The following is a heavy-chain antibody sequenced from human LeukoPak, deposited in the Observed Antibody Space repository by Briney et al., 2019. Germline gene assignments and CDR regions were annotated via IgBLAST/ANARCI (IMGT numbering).Heavy chain of an antibody. CDR3: ARASFSSGWYFDY. D-gene: IGHD6-19*01. J-gene: IGHJ4*02. V-gene: IGHV3-21*01. CDR1: GFTFTNYN. CDR2: ISSSSIYI. Sequence: PGGSLRLSCAASGFTFTNYNMNWVRQAPGKGLEWVSSISSSSIYIYYAGSVKGRFTISRDNAKNGLYLQMHSLRAEDTAVYYCARASFSSGWYFDYWGQGTLVTVSS.